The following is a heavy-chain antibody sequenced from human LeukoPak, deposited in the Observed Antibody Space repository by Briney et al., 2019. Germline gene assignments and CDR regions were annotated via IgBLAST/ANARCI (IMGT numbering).Heavy chain of an antibody. CDR1: GFIFSGYW. Sequence: GGSLRLSCAGSGFIFSGYWMHWVRQAPGKGLVWVSRIKTDSSTTYYADSVKGRFTVSRDNAKNTLYLQMNSLRAEDTAVYYCARDPGIPHYWGQGTLVTVSS. CDR3: ARDPGIPHY. V-gene: IGHV3-74*01. J-gene: IGHJ4*02. CDR2: IKTDSSTT. D-gene: IGHD6-13*01.